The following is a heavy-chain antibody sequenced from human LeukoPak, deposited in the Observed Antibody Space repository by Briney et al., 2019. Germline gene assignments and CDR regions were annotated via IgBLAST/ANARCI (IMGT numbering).Heavy chain of an antibody. CDR2: MNPNSGNT. CDR1: GYTFTSYD. D-gene: IGHD3-16*01. Sequence: GASVKVSCKASGYTFTSYDINWVRQATGQGLEWMGWMNPNSGNTGYAQKFQGRVTMTRNTSISTAYMELSSLRSEDTAVYYCASPARGEDAFDIWGQGTMVTVSS. V-gene: IGHV1-8*01. CDR3: ASPARGEDAFDI. J-gene: IGHJ3*02.